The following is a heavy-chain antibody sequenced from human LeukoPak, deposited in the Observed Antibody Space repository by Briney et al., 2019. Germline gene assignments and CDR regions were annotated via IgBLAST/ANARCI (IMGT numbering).Heavy chain of an antibody. D-gene: IGHD3-22*01. CDR2: IYHSGST. CDR1: GGSISSYY. J-gene: IGHJ3*02. V-gene: IGHV4-59*01. Sequence: SETLSLTCTVSGGSISSYYWSWIRRPPGKGLEWIGYIYHSGSTKYNPSLKSRVTISVDTSKSQFSLKLSSVTAADTAVYYCGRRHDSSGYGDVFDIWGQGTMVTVSS. CDR3: GRRHDSSGYGDVFDI.